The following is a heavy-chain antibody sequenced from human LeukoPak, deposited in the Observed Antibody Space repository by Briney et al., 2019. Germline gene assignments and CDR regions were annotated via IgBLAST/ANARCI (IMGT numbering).Heavy chain of an antibody. V-gene: IGHV4-34*01. Sequence: SETLSLTCAVYGSTFSSYYWSWIRQPPGKGLEWIGEINHSGSTNYNPSLKSRVTISVDTSKNQFSLKLSSVTAADTAVYYCARDRGYYYDSSGRKRTDYWGQGTLVTVSS. D-gene: IGHD3-22*01. CDR3: ARDRGYYYDSSGRKRTDY. J-gene: IGHJ4*02. CDR1: GSTFSSYY. CDR2: INHSGST.